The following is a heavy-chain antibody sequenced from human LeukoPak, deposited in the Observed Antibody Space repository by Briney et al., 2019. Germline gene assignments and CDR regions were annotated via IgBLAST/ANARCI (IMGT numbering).Heavy chain of an antibody. CDR2: ITISSTYI. CDR1: GFTFSSYD. CDR3: AREEAYCAGDCSPA. Sequence: GGCLRLSCAASGFTFSSYDMHWVRQATGKGLEWASSITISSTYIYYADSVKGRFTISRDNAKNSLYLQMNSLRAEDTAVYYCAREEAYCAGDCSPAWGQGTLVTVSS. J-gene: IGHJ5*02. D-gene: IGHD2-21*02. V-gene: IGHV3-21*01.